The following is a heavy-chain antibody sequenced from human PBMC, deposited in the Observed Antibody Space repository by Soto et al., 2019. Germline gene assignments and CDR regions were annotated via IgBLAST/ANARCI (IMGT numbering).Heavy chain of an antibody. V-gene: IGHV3-23*01. CDR2: ISGSGGST. D-gene: IGHD3-3*01. CDR3: AKDRAFGAGGFYYYYYGMDV. CDR1: GFTFSSYA. J-gene: IGHJ6*02. Sequence: PGGSLRLSCAASGFTFSSYAMSWVRQAPGKGLEWVSAISGSGGSTYYADSVKGRFTISRDNSKNTLYLQMNSLRAEDTAVYYCAKDRAFGAGGFYYYYYGMDVWGQGTTVTVSS.